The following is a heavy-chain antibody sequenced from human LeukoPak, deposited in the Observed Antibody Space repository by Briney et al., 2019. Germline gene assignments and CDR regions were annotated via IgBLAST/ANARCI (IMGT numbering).Heavy chain of an antibody. CDR3: AKAPYSSGWSCFDY. V-gene: IGHV3-23*01. J-gene: IGHJ4*02. CDR2: ISGSGGDT. CDR1: GFTFSSHS. Sequence: GGSLRLSCAASGFTFSSHSMNWVRQAPGKGLEWVSTISGSGGDTYNADSAKGRFIISRDNSKNTLYLQMNSLRAEDTALYYCAKAPYSSGWSCFDYWGQGTLVTVSS. D-gene: IGHD6-19*01.